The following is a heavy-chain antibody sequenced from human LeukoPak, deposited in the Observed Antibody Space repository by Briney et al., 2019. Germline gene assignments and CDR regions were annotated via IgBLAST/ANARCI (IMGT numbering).Heavy chain of an antibody. D-gene: IGHD1-26*01. Sequence: GGSLRLSCAVSGFSFNSSWINWVRQLPGKGREWVANMDPSGSQKRHVDSVKGRFTISKDNSGTSFYLEMNSVTADDTAIYYCAMWASDNNGGQGTLVIVSS. J-gene: IGHJ4*02. CDR3: AMWASDNN. CDR1: GFSFNSSW. V-gene: IGHV3-7*01. CDR2: MDPSGSQK.